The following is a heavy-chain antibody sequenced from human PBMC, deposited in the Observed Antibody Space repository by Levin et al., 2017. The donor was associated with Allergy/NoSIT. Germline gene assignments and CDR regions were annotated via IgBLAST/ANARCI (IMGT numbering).Heavy chain of an antibody. D-gene: IGHD5-18*01. J-gene: IGHJ6*02. Sequence: GGSLRLSCEASGFIFEDYAMHWVRQVPGKGMEWVAGISWSSHSLGYADSVKGRFTITRDNAKNSLYLQMYSLRFEDTALYYCTKDNFRGYSLGSKFEVYGLDVWGHGTAVTV. CDR3: TKDNFRGYSLGSKFEVYGLDV. CDR1: GFIFEDYA. CDR2: ISWSSHSL. V-gene: IGHV3-9*01.